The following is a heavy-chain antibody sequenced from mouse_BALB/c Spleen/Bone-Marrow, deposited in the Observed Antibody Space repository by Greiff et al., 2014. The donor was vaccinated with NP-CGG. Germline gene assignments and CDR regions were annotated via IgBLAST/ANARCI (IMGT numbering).Heavy chain of an antibody. D-gene: IGHD2-4*01. Sequence: VHVKQSGPELVKPGASMKISCKASGYSFTGYTMNWVKQSHGKNLEWIGLINPYNGGTIYNQKFKGKATLTVNKSSSTAYMELLSLTSEDSAVYYCARRTMITAMDYWGQGTSVTVSS. CDR3: ARRTMITAMDY. CDR2: INPYNGGT. V-gene: IGHV1-18*01. J-gene: IGHJ4*01. CDR1: GYSFTGYT.